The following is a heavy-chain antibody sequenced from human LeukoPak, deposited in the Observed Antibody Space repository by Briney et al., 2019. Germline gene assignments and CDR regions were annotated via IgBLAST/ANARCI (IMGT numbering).Heavy chain of an antibody. Sequence: GGSLRLFCAASGFTFSSYAMHWVRQAPGKGLEWVAVISYDGSNKYYADSVKGRFTISRDNSKNTLYLQMNSLRAEDTAVYYCARVTYDFWSGYYTLWSYNWFDPWGQGTLVTVSS. V-gene: IGHV3-30-3*01. CDR1: GFTFSSYA. CDR2: ISYDGSNK. J-gene: IGHJ5*02. CDR3: ARVTYDFWSGYYTLWSYNWFDP. D-gene: IGHD3-3*01.